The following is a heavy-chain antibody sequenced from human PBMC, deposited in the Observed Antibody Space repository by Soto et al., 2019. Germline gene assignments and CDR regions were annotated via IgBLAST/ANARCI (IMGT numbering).Heavy chain of an antibody. CDR3: ARRHYYGSD. V-gene: IGHV3-66*04. CDR1: GFTVSSNY. J-gene: IGHJ4*02. Sequence: EVELVESGGGLVQPGGSLRLSCAASGFTVSSNYMTWVRQAPGQGLECVSVIYSAGATDYADSVKGRFTISRDSSNNMLYLQINSLRVEDTAVYYCARRHYYGSDGGQGTLVTVSS. CDR2: IYSAGAT. D-gene: IGHD3-10*01.